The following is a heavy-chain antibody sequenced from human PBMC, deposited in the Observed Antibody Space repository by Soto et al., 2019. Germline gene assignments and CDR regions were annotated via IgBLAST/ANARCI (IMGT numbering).Heavy chain of an antibody. Sequence: SVKVSCKASGGTFSSYTISWVRQAPGQGLEWMGRIIPILGIANYAQKFQGRVTITADKSTSTAYMELSSLRSEDTAVYYCARDVGRRIGYYYYSSGYFDDAFDIWGQGTMVTVSS. CDR2: IIPILGIA. J-gene: IGHJ3*02. V-gene: IGHV1-69*04. D-gene: IGHD3-22*01. CDR1: GGTFSSYT. CDR3: ARDVGRRIGYYYYSSGYFDDAFDI.